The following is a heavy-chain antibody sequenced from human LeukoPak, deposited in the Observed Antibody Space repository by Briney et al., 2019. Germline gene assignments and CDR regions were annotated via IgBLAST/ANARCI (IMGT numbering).Heavy chain of an antibody. CDR3: ARDLAVVTAFGQHAFDI. CDR1: GYTFTSYD. J-gene: IGHJ3*02. CDR2: MNPNSGNT. Sequence: ASVKVSCKASGYTFTSYDINWVRQATGQGLEWMGWMNPNSGNTGYAQKFQGRVTMTRNTSISTAYMELSSLRSEDTAVYYCARDLAVVTAFGQHAFDIWGQGTMVTVSS. D-gene: IGHD2-21*02. V-gene: IGHV1-8*01.